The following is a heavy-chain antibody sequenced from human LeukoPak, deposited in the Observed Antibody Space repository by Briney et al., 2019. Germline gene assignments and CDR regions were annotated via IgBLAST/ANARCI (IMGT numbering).Heavy chain of an antibody. V-gene: IGHV1-2*02. D-gene: IGHD3-22*01. Sequence: GASVKVSCKASGYTFTGYYTHWVRQAPGQGLEWMGWINPNSGGTNYAQKFQGRVTMTRDTSISTAYMELSRLRSDDTAVYYCARDYFRSSGYPDYWGQGTLVTVSS. CDR3: ARDYFRSSGYPDY. J-gene: IGHJ4*02. CDR2: INPNSGGT. CDR1: GYTFTGYY.